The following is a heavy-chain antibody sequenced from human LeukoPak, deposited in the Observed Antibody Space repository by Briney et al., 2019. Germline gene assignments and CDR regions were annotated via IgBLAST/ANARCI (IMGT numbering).Heavy chain of an antibody. D-gene: IGHD3-10*01. CDR1: GYTFTGYY. J-gene: IGHJ4*02. Sequence: VASVKVSCKASGYTFTGYYMHWVRQAPGQGLEWMGWTNPNSGGTNYAQKFQGRVTMTRDTSISTAYMELSRLRSDDTAVYYCARDNEGLYGSGTAGDYWGQGTLVTVSS. CDR2: TNPNSGGT. V-gene: IGHV1-2*02. CDR3: ARDNEGLYGSGTAGDY.